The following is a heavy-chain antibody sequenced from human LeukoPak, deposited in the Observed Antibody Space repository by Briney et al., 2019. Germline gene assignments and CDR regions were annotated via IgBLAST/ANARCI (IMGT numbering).Heavy chain of an antibody. CDR2: MNPNSGNT. D-gene: IGHD2-15*01. CDR3: ARVRRHCSGGSCYFVY. J-gene: IGHJ4*02. V-gene: IGHV1-8*01. Sequence: ASVNVSCKASGYTFTSYDINWVRQATGQGLEWMGWMNPNSGNTGYAQKFQGRVTMTRNTSISTAYMELSSLRSEDTAVYYCARVRRHCSGGSCYFVYWGQGTLVTVSS. CDR1: GYTFTSYD.